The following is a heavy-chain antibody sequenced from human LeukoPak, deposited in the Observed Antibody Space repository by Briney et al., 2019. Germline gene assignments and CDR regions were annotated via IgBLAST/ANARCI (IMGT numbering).Heavy chain of an antibody. V-gene: IGHV3-15*01. Sequence: GGSLRLSCAASGFTFSNAWMSWVRQAPGKGLEWVGRIKSKTDGGTTDYAAPVKGRFTISRDDSKNTLYLQMNSLKTEDTAVYYCTTCGGSCYSLYYYYMDVWGKGNPGHRLL. CDR2: IKSKTDGGTT. J-gene: IGHJ6*03. D-gene: IGHD2-15*01. CDR1: GFTFSNAW. CDR3: TTCGGSCYSLYYYYMDV.